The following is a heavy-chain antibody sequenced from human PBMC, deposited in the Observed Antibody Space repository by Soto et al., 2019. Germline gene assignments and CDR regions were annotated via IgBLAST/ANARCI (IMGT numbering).Heavy chain of an antibody. CDR3: ASRKEYCSSTSCPRWFDP. V-gene: IGHV1-69*01. D-gene: IGHD2-2*01. Sequence: QVQLVQSGAEVKKPGSSVKVSCKASGGTFSSYAISWVRQAPGQGLEWMGGIIPIFGTANYAQKFQGRVTITADESTSTAYMELSSLRSEDTAVYYCASRKEYCSSTSCPRWFDPWGQGTLVTVSS. CDR1: GGTFSSYA. J-gene: IGHJ5*02. CDR2: IIPIFGTA.